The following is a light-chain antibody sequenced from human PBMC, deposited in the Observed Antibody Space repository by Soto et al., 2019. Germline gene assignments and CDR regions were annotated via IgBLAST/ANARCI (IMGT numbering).Light chain of an antibody. Sequence: QSVLTQPPSASGSPGQSVTISCTGTSSDVGGYNYVSWYQQHPGKAPKLMIYEVSKRPSRVPDRFSGSQSGNTASLTVSGLQAVDEGDYYCSSYAGSNNFGVFGTGTKVTVL. CDR1: SSDVGGYNY. J-gene: IGLJ1*01. CDR3: SSYAGSNNFGV. CDR2: EVS. V-gene: IGLV2-8*01.